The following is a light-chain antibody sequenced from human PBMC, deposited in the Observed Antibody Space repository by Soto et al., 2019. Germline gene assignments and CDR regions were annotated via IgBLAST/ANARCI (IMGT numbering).Light chain of an antibody. CDR1: SSDVGAYNY. V-gene: IGLV2-14*03. CDR3: RSYTHPRPYV. J-gene: IGLJ1*01. Sequence: QSVLTQPASVSGSPGQSITISCTGTSSDVGAYNYVSWYQQHPGKAPKLIIYEVANRPSGVSDRFSGSKSGSTASLTISGLQAEDEADYYCRSYTHPRPYVFGTGTKLTVL. CDR2: EVA.